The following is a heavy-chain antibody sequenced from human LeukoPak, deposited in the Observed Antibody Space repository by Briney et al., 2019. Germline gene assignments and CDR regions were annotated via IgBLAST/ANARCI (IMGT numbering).Heavy chain of an antibody. CDR3: ARGRTGLTRAIQPRAFDI. Sequence: PSETLSLTCSVSSGSISSSSYYWGWIRQPPGKGLEWIGSIYYSGNTYYNPSLKSRVTISVDTSKNQFSLKLSSVTAADTAVYYCARGRTGLTRAIQPRAFDIWGQGTMVTVSS. J-gene: IGHJ3*02. CDR1: SGSISSSSYY. D-gene: IGHD5-18*01. V-gene: IGHV4-39*07. CDR2: IYYSGNT.